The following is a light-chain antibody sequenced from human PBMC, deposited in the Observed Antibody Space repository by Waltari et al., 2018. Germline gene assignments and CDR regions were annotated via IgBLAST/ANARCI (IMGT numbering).Light chain of an antibody. CDR2: EVT. CDR3: SSYAGSNNLV. J-gene: IGLJ2*01. CDR1: RSAVAGYYS. V-gene: IGLV2-8*01. Sequence: QSALPQPPSASGSPGQSVPISCTGTRSAVAGYYSVSWSHPHPGPFPWYQQHPGKAPQLMIYEVTKRHSGVPDRFSGSKSGSTASLTVSGLQPEDEAEYYCSSYAGSNNLVFGGGTKLTVL.